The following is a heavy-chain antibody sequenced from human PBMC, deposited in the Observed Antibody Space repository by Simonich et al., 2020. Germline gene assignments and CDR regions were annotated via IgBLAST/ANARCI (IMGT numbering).Heavy chain of an antibody. J-gene: IGHJ6*02. CDR3: ARSLGYYYYYYGMDV. V-gene: IGHV4-59*08. D-gene: IGHD1-26*01. CDR2: IYYSGST. CDR1: GGSISSYY. Sequence: QVQLQESGPGLVKPSETLSLTCTVSGGSISSYYWSWIRQPPGKGLEWIGYIYYSGSTNYNPSLKSRVTISEDTSKNQFSLKLSSVTAADTAVYYCARSLGYYYYYYGMDVWGQGTTVTVSS.